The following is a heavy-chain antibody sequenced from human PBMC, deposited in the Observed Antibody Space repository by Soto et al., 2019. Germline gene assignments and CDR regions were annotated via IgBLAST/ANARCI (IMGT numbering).Heavy chain of an antibody. J-gene: IGHJ3*02. CDR2: INAYNGNR. V-gene: IGHV1-18*01. CDR3: ARARDRVADI. Sequence: QVHLVQSGPEVKKPGASVKVSCKASGYTFNTYGITWVRQAPGQGLELMAWINAYNGNRIYAQNFQGRVTVTTDTSTRAAYMQLMSLTSADTAVYLCARARDRVADIWGLGTMVTVSS. CDR1: GYTFNTYG. D-gene: IGHD2-15*01.